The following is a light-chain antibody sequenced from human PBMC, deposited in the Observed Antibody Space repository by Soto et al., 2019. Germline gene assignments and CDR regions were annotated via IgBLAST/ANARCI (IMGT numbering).Light chain of an antibody. CDR3: QQYNNLPQT. Sequence: HSAGTVSLNTGESATLSCRASQAINNNVAWYQLKDGQVPRLLIYGASTRAADVPARFSGGGSGTEFTLTISSLQSEDFAEDHCQQYNNLPQTFGQGTKV. J-gene: IGKJ1*01. CDR2: GAS. V-gene: IGKV3-15*01. CDR1: QAINNN.